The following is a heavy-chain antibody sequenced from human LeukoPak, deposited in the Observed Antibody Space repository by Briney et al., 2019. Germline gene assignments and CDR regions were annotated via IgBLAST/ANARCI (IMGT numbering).Heavy chain of an antibody. Sequence: PGGSLRLSCAASGFTFSSYAMHRVRQAPGKGLEWVAVISYDGSNKYYADSVKGRFTISRDNSKNTLYLQMNSLRAEDTAVYYCARDLIAALDYWGQGTLVTVSS. V-gene: IGHV3-30-3*01. CDR2: ISYDGSNK. CDR3: ARDLIAALDY. D-gene: IGHD6-13*01. CDR1: GFTFSSYA. J-gene: IGHJ4*02.